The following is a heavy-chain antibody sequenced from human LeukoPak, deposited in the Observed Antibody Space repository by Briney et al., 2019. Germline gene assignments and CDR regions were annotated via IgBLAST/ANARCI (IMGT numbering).Heavy chain of an antibody. J-gene: IGHJ4*02. V-gene: IGHV3-21*01. CDR1: GFTFSSYS. CDR3: ARGTVTMGFDY. CDR2: ISSSSSYI. D-gene: IGHD4-11*01. Sequence: GGSLRLSCAASGFTFSSYSMHWVRQAPGKGLEWVSSISSSSSYIYYADSVKGRFTISRDNAKNSLYLQMNSLRAEDTAVYYCARGTVTMGFDYWGQGTLVTVSS.